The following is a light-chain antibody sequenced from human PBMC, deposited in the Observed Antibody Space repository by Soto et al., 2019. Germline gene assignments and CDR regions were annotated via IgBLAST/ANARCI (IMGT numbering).Light chain of an antibody. Sequence: EIVLTQSPGTLSLSPGERATLSCRASQSVSSSYLAWYQQKPGQAPRLLIYGASSRATGIPDRFSGSGSGTDFTLTISRLEPEDFAVYYCQHRETFGQGTRLEIK. CDR2: GAS. CDR3: QHRET. J-gene: IGKJ5*01. CDR1: QSVSSSY. V-gene: IGKV3-20*01.